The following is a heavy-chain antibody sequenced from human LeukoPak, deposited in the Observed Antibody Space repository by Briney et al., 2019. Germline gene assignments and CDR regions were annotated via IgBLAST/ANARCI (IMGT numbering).Heavy chain of an antibody. CDR2: ISTSGSTI. V-gene: IGHV3-48*03. D-gene: IGHD2-2*01. J-gene: IGHJ6*02. CDR3: ARDSYCSTTNCYGMDV. Sequence: GGSVRLSCAASGFTFSNYEMNWVRQAPGKGLEWVSYISTSGSTIYYADSVKGRFTISRDNAKNSLFLQMNSLRAVDTAVYYCARDSYCSTTNCYGMDVWGQGTTVTVSS. CDR1: GFTFSNYE.